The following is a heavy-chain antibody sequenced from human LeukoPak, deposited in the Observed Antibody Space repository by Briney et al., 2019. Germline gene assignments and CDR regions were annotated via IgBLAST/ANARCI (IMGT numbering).Heavy chain of an antibody. CDR2: IIPIFATA. J-gene: IGHJ6*03. Sequence: GASVKVSCKASGGTFSNYVINWVRQAPGQGLEWMGGIIPIFATADYAQKFQGRVTITADESTSTAYMELSSLRSEDTAVYYCARARLYSGSYLSYYYYYMDVWGKGTTVTVSS. V-gene: IGHV1-69*13. CDR3: ARARLYSGSYLSYYYYYMDV. D-gene: IGHD1-26*01. CDR1: GGTFSNYV.